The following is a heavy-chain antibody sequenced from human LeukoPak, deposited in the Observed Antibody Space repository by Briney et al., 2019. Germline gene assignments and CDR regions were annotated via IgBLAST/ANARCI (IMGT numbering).Heavy chain of an antibody. D-gene: IGHD3-22*01. CDR3: ARDYYDTYNWFDP. V-gene: IGHV3-21*05. CDR1: GFTFSSYS. J-gene: IGHJ5*02. Sequence: PGGSLRLSCAASGFTFSSYSTNWVRQAPGKGLEWLSYISTSSSDIYYADSVKGRFTISRDNAKNSLYLQMNSLRAEDTAVYYCARDYYDTYNWFDPWGQGTLVTVSS. CDR2: ISTSSSDI.